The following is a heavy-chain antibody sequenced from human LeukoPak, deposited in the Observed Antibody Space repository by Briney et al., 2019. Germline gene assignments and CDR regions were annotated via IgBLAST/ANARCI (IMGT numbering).Heavy chain of an antibody. D-gene: IGHD1-26*01. Sequence: ASVKVSCKASGYTFTSYGISWVRQAPGQGLEWMGWISAYNGNTNYAQKLQGRVTMTTDTSTSTAHMELRSLRSDDTAVYYCATDWAIVGAHGIGFAVDYWGQGTLVTVSS. CDR1: GYTFTSYG. CDR2: ISAYNGNT. CDR3: ATDWAIVGAHGIGFAVDY. V-gene: IGHV1-18*01. J-gene: IGHJ4*02.